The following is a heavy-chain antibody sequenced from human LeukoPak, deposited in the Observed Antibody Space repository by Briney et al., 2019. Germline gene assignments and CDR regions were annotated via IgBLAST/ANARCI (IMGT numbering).Heavy chain of an antibody. J-gene: IGHJ3*02. CDR1: GGTFSSYA. D-gene: IGHD6-13*01. CDR2: IIPIFGTA. V-gene: IGHV1-69*05. Sequence: ASVKVSCKASGGTFSSYAISWVRQAPGQGLEWMGRIIPIFGTANCAQKFQGRVTITTDESTSTAYMELSSLRSEDTAVYYCARGLRVWQQLVYDAFDIWGQGTMVTVSS. CDR3: ARGLRVWQQLVYDAFDI.